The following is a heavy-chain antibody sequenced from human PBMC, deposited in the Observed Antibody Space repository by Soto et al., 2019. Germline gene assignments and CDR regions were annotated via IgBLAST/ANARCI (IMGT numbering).Heavy chain of an antibody. CDR2: ISYDGSNK. D-gene: IGHD3-22*01. J-gene: IGHJ4*02. V-gene: IGHV3-30*18. CDR1: GFTFISYG. CDR3: AKDGTYYYDRSRYYYPQY. Sequence: LRLSCAASGFTFISYGMHWVRQAPGNVLEWVAVISYDGSNKYYADSVKGRFTISRDNSKNTLYLQMNSLRAEDTAVYYCAKDGTYYYDRSRYYYPQYWGQATLVTVSS.